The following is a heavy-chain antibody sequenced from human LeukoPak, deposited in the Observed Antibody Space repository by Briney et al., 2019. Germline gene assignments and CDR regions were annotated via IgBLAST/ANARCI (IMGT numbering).Heavy chain of an antibody. V-gene: IGHV3-33*01. D-gene: IGHD6-19*01. J-gene: IGHJ4*02. CDR1: RFTFSSYG. CDR3: ASDQDSSGWYYTLDY. Sequence: PGRSLRLSCAASRFTFSSYGMHWVRQAPGKGLEWVAVIWYDGSNKYYADSVKGRFTISRDNSKNTLYLQMNSLRAEDTAVYYCASDQDSSGWYYTLDYWGQGTLVTVSS. CDR2: IWYDGSNK.